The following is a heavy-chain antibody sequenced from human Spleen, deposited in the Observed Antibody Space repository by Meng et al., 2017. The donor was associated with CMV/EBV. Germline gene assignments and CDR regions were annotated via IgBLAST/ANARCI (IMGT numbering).Heavy chain of an antibody. Sequence: SVKVSCKASGGTFSSYAISWVRQAPGQGLEWMGGIIPILGIANDAQKFQGRVTITADKSTSTDYMELSSLRSEDTAVYYCARDQANRVVPPTAHYHYYGMDVWGQGTTVTVSS. CDR1: GGTFSSYA. J-gene: IGHJ6*02. CDR2: IIPILGIA. V-gene: IGHV1-69*10. D-gene: IGHD2-2*01. CDR3: ARDQANRVVPPTAHYHYYGMDV.